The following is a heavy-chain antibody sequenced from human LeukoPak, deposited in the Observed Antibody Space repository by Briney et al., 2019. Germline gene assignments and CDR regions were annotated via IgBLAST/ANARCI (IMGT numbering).Heavy chain of an antibody. Sequence: SVKVSCKASGGTFSSYAISWVRQAPGQGLEWMGGIIPIFGTANYAQKFQGRVTITADESTSTAYMELSSLRSEDTAVYYCARGAYTMVRGVAPYGMDVWGKGTTVTVSS. CDR2: IIPIFGTA. V-gene: IGHV1-69*13. J-gene: IGHJ6*04. CDR3: ARGAYTMVRGVAPYGMDV. CDR1: GGTFSSYA. D-gene: IGHD3-10*01.